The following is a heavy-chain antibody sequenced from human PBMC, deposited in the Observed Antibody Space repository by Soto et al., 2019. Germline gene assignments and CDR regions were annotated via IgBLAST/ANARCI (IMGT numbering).Heavy chain of an antibody. CDR1: GFTVSSNY. J-gene: IGHJ6*02. Sequence: EVQLVESGGGLVQPGGSLRLSCAASGFTVSSNYMSWVRQAPGKGLEWVSVIYSGGSTYYADSVKGRFTISRDNSKNTLDLQMNSLRAEDTAVYYCARFWATVTTYYGMDVWGQGTTVTVSS. D-gene: IGHD4-17*01. V-gene: IGHV3-66*01. CDR2: IYSGGST. CDR3: ARFWATVTTYYGMDV.